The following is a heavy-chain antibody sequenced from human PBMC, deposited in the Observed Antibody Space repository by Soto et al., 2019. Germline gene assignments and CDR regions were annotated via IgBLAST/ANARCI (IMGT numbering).Heavy chain of an antibody. D-gene: IGHD3-3*02. V-gene: IGHV1-3*01. J-gene: IGHJ4*02. CDR1: GDTLRGYT. Sequence: GASVKVSCKASGDTLRGYTMHWVRQAPGQRLEWMGWIQAGNGNTKYSQKFQGRVTISTDTSASTLYMELTSLTSEDTAVYYCAREVRGVAFCDFWGQGTLVTVSS. CDR3: AREVRGVAFCDF. CDR2: IQAGNGNT.